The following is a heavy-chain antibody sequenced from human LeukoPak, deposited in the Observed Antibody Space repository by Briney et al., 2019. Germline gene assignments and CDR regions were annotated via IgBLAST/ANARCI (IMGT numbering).Heavy chain of an antibody. CDR3: ARVNGYYDSSGYLDY. D-gene: IGHD3-22*01. Sequence: GGSLSLSCAASGFTFSSYSMNWVRQAPGKGLEWVSSISSSSSYIYYADSVKGRFTISRDNAKSSLYLQMNSLRAEDTAVYYCARVNGYYDSSGYLDYWGRGTLVTVSS. J-gene: IGHJ4*02. V-gene: IGHV3-21*01. CDR1: GFTFSSYS. CDR2: ISSSSSYI.